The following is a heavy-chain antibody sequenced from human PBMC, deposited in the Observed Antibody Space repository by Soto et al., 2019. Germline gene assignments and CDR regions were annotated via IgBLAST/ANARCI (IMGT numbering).Heavy chain of an antibody. CDR3: ARDLGQWLVQGYFDY. V-gene: IGHV1-69*12. D-gene: IGHD6-19*01. Sequence: QVQLVQSGAEVKKPGSSVKVSCKASGGTFSSYAISWVRQAPGQGLEWMGGIIPIFGTANYAQKFQGRVTITAYESTSTAYMDLSSLRSEVTAVYYCARDLGQWLVQGYFDYWGQGTLVIVSS. J-gene: IGHJ4*02. CDR2: IIPIFGTA. CDR1: GGTFSSYA.